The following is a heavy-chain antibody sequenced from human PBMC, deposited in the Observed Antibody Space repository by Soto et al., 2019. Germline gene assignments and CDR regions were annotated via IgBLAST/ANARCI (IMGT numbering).Heavy chain of an antibody. Sequence: GGSLRLSCAASGFTFSSYWMSWVRQAPGKGLEWVANIKQDGSEKYYVDSVKGRFTISRDNAKNSLYLQMNSLRAEDTAVYYCARVGCSSTSCYAPWGYYYYYMDVWGKGTTVTVSS. CDR2: IKQDGSEK. D-gene: IGHD2-2*01. V-gene: IGHV3-7*01. CDR3: ARVGCSSTSCYAPWGYYYYYMDV. CDR1: GFTFSSYW. J-gene: IGHJ6*03.